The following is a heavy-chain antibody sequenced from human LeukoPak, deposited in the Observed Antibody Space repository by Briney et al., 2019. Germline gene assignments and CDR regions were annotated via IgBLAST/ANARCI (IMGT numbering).Heavy chain of an antibody. Sequence: GASVKVSCKASGYTFTSYGISWVRQAPGQGPAWMGWISAYNGNTNYAQKLQGRVTMTTDTSTSTAYMELRSLRSDDTAVYYCARATYYDSSGYYGFDYWGQGTLVTVSS. D-gene: IGHD3-22*01. CDR2: ISAYNGNT. CDR3: ARATYYDSSGYYGFDY. J-gene: IGHJ4*02. V-gene: IGHV1-18*01. CDR1: GYTFTSYG.